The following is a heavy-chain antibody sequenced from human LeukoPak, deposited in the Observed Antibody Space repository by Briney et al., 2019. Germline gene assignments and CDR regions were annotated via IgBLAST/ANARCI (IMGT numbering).Heavy chain of an antibody. Sequence: SETLSLTCDVSGGSVTSTNWWAWFRQPPGKGLEWIGEVHLDGRTNYNPSLKSRLVMSADLPENHISLKLTSVTAADTAVYYCAREGGFYRPLDYSGQGTLVTVSS. CDR2: VHLDGRT. V-gene: IGHV4-4*02. CDR3: AREGGFYRPLDY. CDR1: GGSVTSTNW. J-gene: IGHJ4*02. D-gene: IGHD6-25*01.